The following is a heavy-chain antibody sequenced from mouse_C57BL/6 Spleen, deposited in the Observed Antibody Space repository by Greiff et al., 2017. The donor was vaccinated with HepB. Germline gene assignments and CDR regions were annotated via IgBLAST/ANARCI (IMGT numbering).Heavy chain of an antibody. CDR3: TRWNWAYFDY. V-gene: IGHV1-15*01. J-gene: IGHJ2*01. D-gene: IGHD4-1*01. Sequence: QVQLQQSGAELVRPGASVTLSCKASGYTFTDYEMHWVKQTPVHGLEWIGAIDPETGGTAYNQKFKGKAILTADKSSSTAYMELRSLTSEDSAVYYCTRWNWAYFDYWGQGTTLTVSS. CDR2: IDPETGGT. CDR1: GYTFTDYE.